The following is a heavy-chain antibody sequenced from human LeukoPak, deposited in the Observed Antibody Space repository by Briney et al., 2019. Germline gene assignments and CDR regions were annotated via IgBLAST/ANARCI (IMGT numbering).Heavy chain of an antibody. D-gene: IGHD6-6*01. CDR3: ARDPGYSSSPLDH. V-gene: IGHV4-61*02. Sequence: SETLSLTCTVSGDSINSGTQYWSWIRQPAGKGLEWIGRVRTSGSTYYNPSLKSRVTISIDTSKNQFSLKLSSVTAADTAVYYCARDPGYSSSPLDHWGQGTLVTVSS. CDR1: GDSINSGTQY. CDR2: VRTSGST. J-gene: IGHJ4*02.